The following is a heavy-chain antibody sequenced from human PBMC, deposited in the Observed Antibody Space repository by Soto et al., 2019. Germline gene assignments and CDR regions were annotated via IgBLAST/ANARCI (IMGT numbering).Heavy chain of an antibody. Sequence: QVQLVQSGAEVKKPGSSVKVSCKASGGTFGIYAITWVRQAPGQGLEWMGGIIAFSDIVNYTQKLQGRVTITADEATRTDYLDLSSLRSDDTAVYYCARSLYSSSWYHSGNSYYYYGMDVWGQGTTVTVSS. CDR3: ARSLYSSSWYHSGNSYYYYGMDV. CDR2: IIAFSDIV. J-gene: IGHJ6*02. V-gene: IGHV1-69*12. CDR1: GGTFGIYA. D-gene: IGHD6-13*01.